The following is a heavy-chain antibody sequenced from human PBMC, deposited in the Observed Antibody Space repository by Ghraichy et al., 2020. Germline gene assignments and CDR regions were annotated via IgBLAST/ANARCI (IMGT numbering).Heavy chain of an antibody. Sequence: SETLSLTCTVSGGSISSSSYYWGWIRQPPGKGLEWIGSVYYDGTTYHNPSLKSRVTMSVDTSKNQFSLKLNSVTAADTALYYCARRGSTGWYLGWLDPWGQGTLVTVSS. V-gene: IGHV4-39*01. D-gene: IGHD6-19*01. CDR1: GGSISSSSYY. CDR3: ARRGSTGWYLGWLDP. J-gene: IGHJ5*02. CDR2: VYYDGTT.